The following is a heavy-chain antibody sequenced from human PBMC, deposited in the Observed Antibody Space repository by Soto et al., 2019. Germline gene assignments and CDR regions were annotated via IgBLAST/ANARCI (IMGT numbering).Heavy chain of an antibody. D-gene: IGHD3-10*01. CDR2: ISGSANIA. CDR1: GFTFSNYA. V-gene: IGHV3-21*01. J-gene: IGHJ4*02. Sequence: PGGSLRLSCVVSGFTSGFTFSNYAMNWVRQAPGKGLEQVAGISGSANIAYYADSVKGRFTIARDNAKNSLSLQMNSLRAEDTAVYYCARDAPDQITMVRGIIPDFFDYWGQGA. CDR3: ARDAPDQITMVRGIIPDFFDY.